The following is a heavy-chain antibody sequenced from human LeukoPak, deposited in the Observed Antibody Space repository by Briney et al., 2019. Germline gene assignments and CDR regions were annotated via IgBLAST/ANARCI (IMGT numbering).Heavy chain of an antibody. Sequence: GGSLRLSCAASGFTFSSYSMNWVRQAPGKGLEWVSSISSSSSYIYYADSVRGRFTISRDNAENSLYLQMTSLRVDDTAVYYCARTWGAADSWGQGALVTVSS. J-gene: IGHJ4*02. D-gene: IGHD3-16*01. CDR1: GFTFSSYS. V-gene: IGHV3-21*06. CDR3: ARTWGAADS. CDR2: ISSSSSYI.